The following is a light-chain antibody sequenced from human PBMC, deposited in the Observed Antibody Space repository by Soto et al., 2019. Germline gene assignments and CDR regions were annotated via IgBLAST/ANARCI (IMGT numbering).Light chain of an antibody. J-gene: IGKJ5*01. CDR3: QQYGSSPT. Sequence: EIVLTQSPATLSLCPGEIATLSCRASQSVKSSYLAWHQQTPGQAPRLLLYGVSNRATGIPDRFNASGSGTDFTLTIAKLEPEDFAVYYCQQYGSSPTFGQGTRLEI. V-gene: IGKV3-20*01. CDR1: QSVKSSY. CDR2: GVS.